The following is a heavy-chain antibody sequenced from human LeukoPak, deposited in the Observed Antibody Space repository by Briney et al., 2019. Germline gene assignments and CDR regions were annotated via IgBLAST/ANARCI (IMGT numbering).Heavy chain of an antibody. CDR1: GFTASSNY. Sequence: PGGSLRLSCAVSGFTASSNYMSWVRQAPGKGLEWVSVIYSDGRTYYADSVKGRFAISRDNAKNTLYLQMNSLRAEDTAVYYCARDLVANYYYMDVWGKGTTVTVSS. CDR2: IYSDGRT. CDR3: ARDLVANYYYMDV. J-gene: IGHJ6*03. V-gene: IGHV3-53*01. D-gene: IGHD2-8*02.